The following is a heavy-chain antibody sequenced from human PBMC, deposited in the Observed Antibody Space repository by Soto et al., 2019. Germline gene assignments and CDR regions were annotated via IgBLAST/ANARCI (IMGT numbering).Heavy chain of an antibody. Sequence: PSETLSLTCAVYGGSLNIYHWTWIRQSPGKGLDWIGEINHRGNTKYNPSLKSRVTISVDTSKNQFSLKLSSVTAADTAVYYCARIVVVAATIDYWGQGTLVTVS. CDR1: GGSLNIYH. CDR2: INHRGNT. V-gene: IGHV4-34*09. D-gene: IGHD2-15*01. CDR3: ARIVVVAATIDY. J-gene: IGHJ4*02.